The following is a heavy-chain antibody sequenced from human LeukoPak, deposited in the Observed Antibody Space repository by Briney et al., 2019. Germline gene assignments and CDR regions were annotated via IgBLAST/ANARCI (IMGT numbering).Heavy chain of an antibody. CDR2: INILSNYI. D-gene: IGHD6-13*01. V-gene: IGHV3-21*01. CDR3: ARARSWLRIDY. CDR1: GFTFSSYS. Sequence: GGSLRLSCAASGFTFSSYSMNWVRQAPGKGLEWVSSINILSNYIYYADSVKGRFTISRDNAKNSLYLQMNSLRAEDTAVYYCARARSWLRIDYWGQGALVTVSS. J-gene: IGHJ4*02.